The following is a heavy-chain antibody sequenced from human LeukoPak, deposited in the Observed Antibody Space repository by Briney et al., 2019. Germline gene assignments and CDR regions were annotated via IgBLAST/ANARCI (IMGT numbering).Heavy chain of an antibody. CDR2: FHPEDGET. Sequence: ASVKVSCKVSGYTLTYLSMHWVRQAPGKGLEWMGGFHPEDGETIYAQKFQGRVTMTEDTSTDTAYMDMSSLKSEDTYVYYCATDPRGYYYDSSGYDYWGQGTLVTVSS. D-gene: IGHD3-22*01. CDR3: ATDPRGYYYDSSGYDY. J-gene: IGHJ4*02. CDR1: GYTLTYLS. V-gene: IGHV1-24*01.